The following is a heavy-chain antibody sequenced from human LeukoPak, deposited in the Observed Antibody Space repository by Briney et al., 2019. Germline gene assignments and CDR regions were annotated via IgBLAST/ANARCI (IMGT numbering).Heavy chain of an antibody. V-gene: IGHV4-31*03. CDR3: ARDEVDYGERDSYYYGVDV. J-gene: IGHJ6*02. Sequence: SETLSLTCTVSGGSISSGGYYWSWIRQHPGKGLECIGCIHYSGSTYYNPSLKSRGTISIDTSKNQFSLRLNSVTAADTAVYYCARDEVDYGERDSYYYGVDVWGQGTTVTVSS. CDR1: GGSISSGGYY. D-gene: IGHD4-17*01. CDR2: IHYSGST.